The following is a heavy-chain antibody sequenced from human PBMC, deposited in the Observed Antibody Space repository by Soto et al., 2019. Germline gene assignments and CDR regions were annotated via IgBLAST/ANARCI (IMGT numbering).Heavy chain of an antibody. CDR1: GASVNSVNYC. D-gene: IGHD2-8*02. V-gene: IGHV4-61*03. CDR2: IRYTGAT. Sequence: PSATLSLTGTGSGASVNSVNYCWTWIRQPPGMGLEWIGNIRYTGATDSNPSLKGRLTMSLDTSKNHFSLKLASVTSADTAVYYCARTADTGAWAAWFWGQGTLVTVSS. J-gene: IGHJ4*02. CDR3: ARTADTGAWAAWF.